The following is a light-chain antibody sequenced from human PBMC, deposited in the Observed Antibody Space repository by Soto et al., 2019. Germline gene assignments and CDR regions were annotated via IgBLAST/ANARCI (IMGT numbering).Light chain of an antibody. Sequence: EIVMTQSPATLSVSPGERATLSCRASQRVSNNLAWYQQKPGQAPRLLIYGASTRATGIPARFSGSGSGTEFTLNISSLQSEDFVVYYCQQYNTWPPLTFGGGTKVEIK. CDR2: GAS. CDR3: QQYNTWPPLT. J-gene: IGKJ4*01. V-gene: IGKV3-15*01. CDR1: QRVSNN.